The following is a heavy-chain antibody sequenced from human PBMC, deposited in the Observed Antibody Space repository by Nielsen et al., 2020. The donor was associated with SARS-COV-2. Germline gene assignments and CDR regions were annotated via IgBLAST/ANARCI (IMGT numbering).Heavy chain of an antibody. D-gene: IGHD4-17*01. Sequence: SETLSLTCTVSGGSISTYYWNWIRQPPGKGLEWIGYIYYSGSTKYNPSLKSRVTVSLDTSKNQFSLKLSSATAADTAVYYCVRSFGDYEGGTYYYYYGMDVWGQGTTVTVSS. CDR3: VRSFGDYEGGTYYYYYGMDV. CDR2: IYYSGST. CDR1: GGSISTYY. V-gene: IGHV4-59*01. J-gene: IGHJ6*02.